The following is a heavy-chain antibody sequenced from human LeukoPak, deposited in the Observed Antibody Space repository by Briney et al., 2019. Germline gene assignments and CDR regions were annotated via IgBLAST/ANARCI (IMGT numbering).Heavy chain of an antibody. CDR1: GYTFTGYY. CDR3: ARASGSYWWFDS. J-gene: IGHJ5*01. CDR2: INPNSGDT. D-gene: IGHD1-26*01. Sequence: VKVSCKASGYTFTGYYMHWVRQAPGQGLEWMGWINPNSGDTNYAQKFQGSVTMTRDTSISTVYMELSRLRSDDTAVYYCARASGSYWWFDSWGQGTLVTVSS. V-gene: IGHV1-2*02.